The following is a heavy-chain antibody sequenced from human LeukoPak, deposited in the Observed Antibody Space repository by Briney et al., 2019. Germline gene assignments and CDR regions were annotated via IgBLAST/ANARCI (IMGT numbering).Heavy chain of an antibody. CDR2: ISGSGGST. D-gene: IGHD7-27*01. CDR1: GFTFSSYA. Sequence: PGGSLRLSCAASGFTFSSYAMSWVRQAPGKGLEWVSAISGSGGSTYYADSVKGRFTISRGNSKNTLYLQMNSLRAEDTAVYYCAKGPLGARGSAALNWARAFDIWGQGTMVTVSS. V-gene: IGHV3-23*01. J-gene: IGHJ3*02. CDR3: AKGPLGARGSAALNWARAFDI.